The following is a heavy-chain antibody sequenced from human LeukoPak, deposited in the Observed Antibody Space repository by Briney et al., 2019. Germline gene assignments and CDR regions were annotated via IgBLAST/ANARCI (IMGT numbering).Heavy chain of an antibody. CDR3: ARESYASSYVFDF. Sequence: SETLSLTCTVSGGSISSSSYYWGWIRQPPGKGLEWIGSSYYSGSTYGSPSLKSRVTIFVDTSKNQFSLKLSSVTAADTAMYYCARESYASSYVFDFWGQGTLVTVSS. J-gene: IGHJ4*02. D-gene: IGHD6-6*01. CDR1: GGSISSSSYY. CDR2: SYYSGST. V-gene: IGHV4-39*07.